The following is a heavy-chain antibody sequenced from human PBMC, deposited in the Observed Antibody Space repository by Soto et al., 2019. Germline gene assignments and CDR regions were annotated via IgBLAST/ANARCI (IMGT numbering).Heavy chain of an antibody. CDR2: IDANSGGT. CDR3: ARGYCSGGTCYPPASSHDS. Sequence: ASVKVSCKASGYTFTSYHMHWARQAPGQGLEWMGWIDANSGGTNYAQKFQGRVAMTRDTSISAAYMELSRLRSDDTAVYYCARGYCSGGTCYPPASSHDSWGQATLVTVSS. CDR1: GYTFTSYH. J-gene: IGHJ4*02. V-gene: IGHV1-2*02. D-gene: IGHD2-15*01.